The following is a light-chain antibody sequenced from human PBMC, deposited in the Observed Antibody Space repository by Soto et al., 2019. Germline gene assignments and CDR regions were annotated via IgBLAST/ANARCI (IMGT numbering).Light chain of an antibody. CDR2: AAS. Sequence: DIQMTQSPSSLSAFAGDRVTISCRASQNIHRFLNWYQQRPGKAPKLLIYAASNLQSGVPSRFSGGGSGAGFSLTISNLQPEDFATYFCQQTYISPWTFGQGTKVDIK. CDR3: QQTYISPWT. V-gene: IGKV1-39*01. CDR1: QNIHRF. J-gene: IGKJ1*01.